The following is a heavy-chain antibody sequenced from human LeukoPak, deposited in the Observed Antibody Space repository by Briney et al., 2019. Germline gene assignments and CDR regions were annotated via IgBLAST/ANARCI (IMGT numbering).Heavy chain of an antibody. D-gene: IGHD3-16*01. CDR2: IKEDGSEK. V-gene: IGHV3-7*01. CDR1: GFTFSNYW. Sequence: PGGSLRLSCAASGFTFSNYWMSWVRQAQGKGLEWVANIKEDGSEKDYVDSVKGRFTISRDNDQSSLYLQMDSLRAEDTAVYYCARDGVVNFWVSYGTYNYYYHMDVWGKGTTVTVSS. CDR3: ARDGVVNFWVSYGTYNYYYHMDV. J-gene: IGHJ6*04.